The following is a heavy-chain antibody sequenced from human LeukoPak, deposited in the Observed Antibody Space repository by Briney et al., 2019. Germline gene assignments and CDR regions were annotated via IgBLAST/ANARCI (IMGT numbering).Heavy chain of an antibody. D-gene: IGHD6-13*01. J-gene: IGHJ4*02. CDR3: AKGRYSSTWCSDH. CDR2: ISYDGTNK. V-gene: IGHV3-30*18. Sequence: GGSLRLSCVASGFTFSNHGMHWVRQAPGKGLEWVAVISYDGTNKYYADSVKGRFTISRDYPKNTLFLQMSSLRAEDTAVYYCAKGRYSSTWCSDHWGQGTLVTVSS. CDR1: GFTFSNHG.